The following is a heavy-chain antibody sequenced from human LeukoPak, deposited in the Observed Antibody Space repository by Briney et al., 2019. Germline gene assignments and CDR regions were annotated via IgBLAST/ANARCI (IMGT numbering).Heavy chain of an antibody. V-gene: IGHV4-59*01. CDR1: GGSISSYY. Sequence: SETLSLTCTVSGGSISSYYWSWVRQPPGKGLEWMGYIYYSGDTNYNPSLKSRVTILLDTSKNQFSLKLSSVTAADTAVYYCARGEPSMLVDYSGEGALGSLSS. D-gene: IGHD2/OR15-2a*01. CDR2: IYYSGDT. J-gene: IGHJ4*02. CDR3: ARGEPSMLVDY.